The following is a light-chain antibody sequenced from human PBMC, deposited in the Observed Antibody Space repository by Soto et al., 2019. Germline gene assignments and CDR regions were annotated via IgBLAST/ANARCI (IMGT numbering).Light chain of an antibody. CDR2: LGS. CDR3: MQALQTPIT. CDR1: HSILHSNGYNY. Sequence: EIVMTQSPLSLPVAPGEPGSISCRCSHSILHSNGYNYLDWYLQKPGQSPQLLIYLGSNRASGVPDRFSGSGSGTDFTLKISRVEAEDVGVYYCMQALQTPITFGQGTRLEIK. V-gene: IGKV2-28*01. J-gene: IGKJ5*01.